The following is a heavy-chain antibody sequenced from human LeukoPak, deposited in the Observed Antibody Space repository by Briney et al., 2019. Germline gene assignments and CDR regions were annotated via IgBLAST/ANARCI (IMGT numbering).Heavy chain of an antibody. J-gene: IGHJ4*02. Sequence: GRSLRLSCAASGFTFDDYAMHWVRQAPGKGLEWVSGISWNSGSIGYADSVKGRFTISRDNAKNSLYLQMNSLRAEDTALYYCAKGPEYYDFWSGYLDYWGQGTLVTVSS. CDR3: AKGPEYYDFWSGYLDY. CDR1: GFTFDDYA. V-gene: IGHV3-9*01. D-gene: IGHD3-3*01. CDR2: ISWNSGSI.